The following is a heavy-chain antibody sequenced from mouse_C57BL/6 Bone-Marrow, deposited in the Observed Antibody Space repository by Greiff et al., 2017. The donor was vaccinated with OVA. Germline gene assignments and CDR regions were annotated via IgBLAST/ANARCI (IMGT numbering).Heavy chain of an antibody. J-gene: IGHJ4*01. CDR3: AREGLLFYAMDY. CDR2: ISDGGSYT. CDR1: GFTFSSYA. D-gene: IGHD1-1*01. V-gene: IGHV5-4*01. Sequence: EVKLVESGGGLVKPGGSLKLSCAASGFTFSSYAMSWVRQTPEKRLEWVATISDGGSYTYYPDNVKGRFTISRDNAKNNLYLQMSHLKSEDTAMYYCAREGLLFYAMDYWGQGTSVTVSS.